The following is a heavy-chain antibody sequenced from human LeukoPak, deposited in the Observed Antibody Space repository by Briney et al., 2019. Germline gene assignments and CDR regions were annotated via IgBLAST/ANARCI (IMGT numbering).Heavy chain of an antibody. CDR1: GFTVSGNY. CDR2: IYSGDTT. V-gene: IGHV3-53*01. Sequence: GGSLRLSYAVAGFTVSGNYMSWVREAPGKGLEWVSLIYSGDTTLYTDSVKGRFTISRDISKNTLYLQMNSLRAEDTAVYYCARRAGGYSHPYDYWGQGILVTVSS. CDR3: ARRAGGYSHPYDY. D-gene: IGHD4-23*01. J-gene: IGHJ4*02.